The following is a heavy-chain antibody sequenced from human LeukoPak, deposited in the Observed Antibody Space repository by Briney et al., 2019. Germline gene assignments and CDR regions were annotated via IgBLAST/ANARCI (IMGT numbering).Heavy chain of an antibody. V-gene: IGHV1-69*04. CDR1: GGTFSSYA. CDR3: ARVRGKYYYDSSGLYFDY. CDR2: IIPILGIA. D-gene: IGHD3-22*01. Sequence: SVKVSCKASGGTFSSYAISWVRQAPGQGLERMGRIIPILGIANYAQKFQGRVTITADKSTSTAYMELSSLRSEDTAVYYCARVRGKYYYDSSGLYFDYWGQGTLVTVSS. J-gene: IGHJ4*02.